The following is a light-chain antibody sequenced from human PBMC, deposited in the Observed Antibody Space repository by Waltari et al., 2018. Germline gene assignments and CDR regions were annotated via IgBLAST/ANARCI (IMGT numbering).Light chain of an antibody. CDR2: EAS. J-gene: IGKJ4*01. CDR3: QQYSTNSLT. Sequence: DIQLTQSPSTLSASVGDRVTITCRASRSIRSYMAWYQQKPGKAPKLLIHEASTLETGVPSTFSGSESGTEFTLTISSLQPDDVATYYCQQYSTNSLTFGGGTKVESK. CDR1: RSIRSY. V-gene: IGKV1-5*03.